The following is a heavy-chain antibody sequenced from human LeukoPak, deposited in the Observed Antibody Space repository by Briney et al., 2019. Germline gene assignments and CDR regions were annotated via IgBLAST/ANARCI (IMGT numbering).Heavy chain of an antibody. V-gene: IGHV4-30-4*02. J-gene: IGHJ3*02. Sequence: SDTLSLTCTVSGGSISSGYYYWSWLRPPPGRALVWIGYIYYGGSTYYNLSLKSRVTIAVDTYKNQCSLRLSSVTAADTAVYYCARNPGSGSYYRARDAFDIWGQGTMVTVSS. CDR2: IYYGGST. CDR1: GGSISSGYYY. D-gene: IGHD1-26*01. CDR3: ARNPGSGSYYRARDAFDI.